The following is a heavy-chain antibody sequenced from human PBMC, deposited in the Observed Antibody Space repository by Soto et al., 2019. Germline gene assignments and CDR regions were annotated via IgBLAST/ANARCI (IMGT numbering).Heavy chain of an antibody. J-gene: IGHJ6*02. CDR2: IIPIFGTA. CDR1: GGTFSSYA. V-gene: IGHV1-69*06. CDR3: ATHTYYDFWSGYPTPSPRDYYGMDG. Sequence: SVKVSCKASGGTFSSYAISWVRQAPGQGLEWMGGIIPIFGTANYAQKFQGRVTITADKSTSTAYMELSSLRSEDTAVYHCATHTYYDFWSGYPTPSPRDYYGMDGWGQGTTVTVSS. D-gene: IGHD3-3*01.